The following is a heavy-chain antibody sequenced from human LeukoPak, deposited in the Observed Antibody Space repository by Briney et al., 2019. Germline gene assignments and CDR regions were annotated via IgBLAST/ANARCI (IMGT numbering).Heavy chain of an antibody. J-gene: IGHJ4*02. D-gene: IGHD2-2*01. CDR3: STGISRCSGTYCDY. CDR1: GYHFTSDW. V-gene: IGHV5-51*01. Sequence: GESLEISCKGSGYHFTSDWIGGGRPLPGKGLGGMGIIYPRDSDTRYSPSFQGQVTVSADKSISTAYLQWSSLKASDTAMYYCSTGISRCSGTYCDYGGQGTLVTVSS. CDR2: IYPRDSDT.